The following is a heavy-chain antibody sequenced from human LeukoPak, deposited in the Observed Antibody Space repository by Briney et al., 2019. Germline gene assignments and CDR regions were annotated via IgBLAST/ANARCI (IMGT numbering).Heavy chain of an antibody. V-gene: IGHV1-2*02. CDR1: GYTFIDYY. D-gene: IGHD1-26*01. Sequence: ASVKVSFTASGYTFIDYYIHWVRKAPGQGLEWMGWINLNSGDTHFAQKFQGRVTMARDTSISTAYMELTNLRSDDTAVYYCALVQGEFRSWGQGTLVTVSS. CDR2: INLNSGDT. J-gene: IGHJ5*02. CDR3: ALVQGEFRS.